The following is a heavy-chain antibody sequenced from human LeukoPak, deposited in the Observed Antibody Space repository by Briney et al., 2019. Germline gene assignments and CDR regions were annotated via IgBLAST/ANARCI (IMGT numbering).Heavy chain of an antibody. CDR1: RLAFCGYS. V-gene: IGHV3-21*06. J-gene: IGHJ4*02. D-gene: IGHD2-15*01. CDR2: ITRSNYT. CDR3: ARDRGYCSGVTSFVSYFDY. Sequence: SLRLSSAASRLAFCGYSMNWVRPAPGEGLEWVSSITRSNYTSYADSVKSRFTISRDNAKNSLYLQMNSLRAEHTAVYYCARDRGYCSGVTSFVSYFDYCGQGTLVTVSS.